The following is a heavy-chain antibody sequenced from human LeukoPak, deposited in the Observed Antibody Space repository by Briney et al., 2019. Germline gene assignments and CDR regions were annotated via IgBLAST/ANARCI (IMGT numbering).Heavy chain of an antibody. CDR2: INPNNPAT. D-gene: IGHD6-6*01. Sequence: ASVKVSCKASGCTFNHNYLHWARQAPGQGLEWMGWINPNNPATHSSHKFQGRVTMTSDSSISTVYLEVNRLKPDDTAVYFCARVRDYSNSPFNWFDAWGQGTLVIVSS. CDR1: GCTFNHNY. V-gene: IGHV1-2*07. J-gene: IGHJ5*02. CDR3: ARVRDYSNSPFNWFDA.